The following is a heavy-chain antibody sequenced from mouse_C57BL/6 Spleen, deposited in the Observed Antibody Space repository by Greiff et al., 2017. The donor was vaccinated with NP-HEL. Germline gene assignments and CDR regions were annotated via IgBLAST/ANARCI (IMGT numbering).Heavy chain of an antibody. V-gene: IGHV1-7*01. J-gene: IGHJ3*01. CDR1: GYTFTSYW. CDR2: INPSSGYT. D-gene: IGHD1-1*01. Sequence: QVHVKQSGAELAKPGASVKLSCKASGYTFTSYWMHWVKQRPGQGLEWIGYINPSSGYTKYNQKFKDKATLTADKSSSTAYMQLSILTYDDSAVYYCAREADYYGTSFAYWGQGTLVTVSA. CDR3: AREADYYGTSFAY.